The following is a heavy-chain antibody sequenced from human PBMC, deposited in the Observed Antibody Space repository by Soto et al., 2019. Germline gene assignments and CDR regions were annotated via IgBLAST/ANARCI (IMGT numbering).Heavy chain of an antibody. J-gene: IGHJ5*02. Sequence: SETLSLTCTVSGGSISSGGYYWSWIRQHPGKGLEWIGYIYYSGSTYYNPSLKSRVTISVDTSKNQFSLKLSSVTAADTAVYYCARVRWLLLQDWFDPWGQGTLVTVSS. CDR2: IYYSGST. D-gene: IGHD3-22*01. CDR1: GGSISSGGYY. V-gene: IGHV4-30-4*08. CDR3: ARVRWLLLQDWFDP.